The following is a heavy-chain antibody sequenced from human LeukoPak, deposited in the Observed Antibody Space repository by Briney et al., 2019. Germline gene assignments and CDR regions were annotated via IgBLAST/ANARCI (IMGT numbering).Heavy chain of an antibody. CDR1: GGSISSGGYS. CDR2: IYYSGST. Sequence: SQTLSLTCAVSGGSISSGGYSWSRIRQHPGKGLEWIGYIYYSGSTYYNPSLKSRVTISVDTSKNQFSLKLSSVTAADTAVYYCARDGDSSGLDYWGQGTLVTVSS. CDR3: ARDGDSSGLDY. V-gene: IGHV4-31*11. D-gene: IGHD3-22*01. J-gene: IGHJ4*02.